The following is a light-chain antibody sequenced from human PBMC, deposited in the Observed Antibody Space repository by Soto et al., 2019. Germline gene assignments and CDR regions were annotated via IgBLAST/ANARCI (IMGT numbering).Light chain of an antibody. CDR2: KVS. J-gene: IGLJ1*01. Sequence: QSVLTQPASVSGSPGQSITISCTGTSSDVGAYDFVSWYQQHPDKAPILIIYKVSTLPKGVSNRFSGSKSVNTATLTISGLQAEDEADYYCSSYTSSSARVFGTGTKVTV. V-gene: IGLV2-14*03. CDR3: SSYTSSSARV. CDR1: SSDVGAYDF.